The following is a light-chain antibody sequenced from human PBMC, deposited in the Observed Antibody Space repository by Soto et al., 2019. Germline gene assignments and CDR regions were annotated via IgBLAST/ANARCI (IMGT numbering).Light chain of an antibody. J-gene: IGKJ4*01. CDR3: QQYGSSPLT. CDR2: GAY. Sequence: EIVLTQSPGTLSLSPGRRATLSCSAIESVIGSYLAWYQQKPGQAPRLLIYGAYSRATGITDRFSGSGSGTDFTLTISGLEPEDFAVYYCQQYGSSPLTFGGGTQVEIK. V-gene: IGKV3-20*01. CDR1: ESVIGSY.